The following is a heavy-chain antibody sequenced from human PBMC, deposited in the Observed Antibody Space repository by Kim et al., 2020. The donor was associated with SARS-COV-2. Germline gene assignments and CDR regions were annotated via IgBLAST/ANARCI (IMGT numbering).Heavy chain of an antibody. CDR3: ARYCSSTSCSPFDY. V-gene: IGHV3-21*01. D-gene: IGHD2-2*01. Sequence: ADSVQGRFTISRDNVENSLYLQMTSLRAEDTAVYYCARYCSSTSCSPFDYWGQGTLVTVSS. J-gene: IGHJ4*02.